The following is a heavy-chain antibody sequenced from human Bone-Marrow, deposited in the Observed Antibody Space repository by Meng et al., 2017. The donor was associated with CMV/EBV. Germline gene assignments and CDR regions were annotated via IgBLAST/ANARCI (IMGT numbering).Heavy chain of an antibody. CDR3: ARGGVVVPAAIRSDYYYYYGMDV. D-gene: IGHD2-2*01. V-gene: IGHV4-39*07. CDR2: INHSGST. Sequence: GSLRLSCTVSGGSISSSSYYWGWIRQPPGKGLEWIGEINHSGSTNYNPSLKSRVTISVDTSKNQFSLKLSSVTAADTAVYYCARGGVVVPAAIRSDYYYYYGMDVWGQGTTVTVSS. CDR1: GGSISSSSYY. J-gene: IGHJ6*02.